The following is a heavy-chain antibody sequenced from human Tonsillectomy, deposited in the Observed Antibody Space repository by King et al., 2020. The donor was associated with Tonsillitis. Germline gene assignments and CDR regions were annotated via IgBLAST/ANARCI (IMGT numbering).Heavy chain of an antibody. CDR2: IYYSGST. D-gene: IGHD6-13*01. J-gene: IGHJ4*02. V-gene: IGHV4-59*01. CDR3: ARDIGIAAAGGFDY. Sequence: VQLQESGPGLVKPSETLSLTCTVSGGSISSYYWSWIRQPPGRGLEWIGYIYYSGSTNYNPSLKSRVTISVDTSKNQFSLKLRSVTAADTAVYYCARDIGIAAAGGFDYWGQGTLVTVSP. CDR1: GGSISSYY.